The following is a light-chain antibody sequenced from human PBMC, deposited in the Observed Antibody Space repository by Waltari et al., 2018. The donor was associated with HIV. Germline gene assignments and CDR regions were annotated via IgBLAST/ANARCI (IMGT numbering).Light chain of an antibody. CDR1: QSVARNY. J-gene: IGKJ2*01. CDR3: QQYADPPQT. V-gene: IGKV3-20*01. CDR2: GAS. Sequence: IVLTQPPGTLSLSPGERATLTCRTGQSVARNYLAWYRQNSGQPPRLLIHGASRRATGISDRISGSVSGTDFTLTISRLEPEDSAVYYCQQYADPPQTFGQGTKLEI.